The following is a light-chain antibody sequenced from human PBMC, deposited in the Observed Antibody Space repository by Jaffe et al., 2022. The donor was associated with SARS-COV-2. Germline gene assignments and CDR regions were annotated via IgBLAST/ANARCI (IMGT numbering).Light chain of an antibody. V-gene: IGLV3-21*04. CDR3: QVWDSSSVYV. J-gene: IGLJ1*01. CDR2: YDS. Sequence: SYVLTQPPSVSVAPGKTARITCGGNNIGSKSVHWYQQKPGQAPVLVIYYDSDRPSGIPERFSGSNSGNTATLTISRVEAGDEADYYCQVWDSSSVYVFGTGTKVTVL. CDR1: NIGSKS.